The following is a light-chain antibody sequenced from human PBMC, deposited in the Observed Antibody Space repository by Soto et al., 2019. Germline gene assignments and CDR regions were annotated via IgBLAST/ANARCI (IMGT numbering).Light chain of an antibody. Sequence: QSVLTQPPSVSAAPGQKVTISCSGSSSNIGNNYVSWYQQLPGTAPKLLIYENNKRPSGIPDRFSGSKSGTSATLGITGLQTGVEADYYCGTWDSSLSAYVFRTGTKVTVL. CDR2: ENN. CDR1: SSNIGNNY. CDR3: GTWDSSLSAYV. V-gene: IGLV1-51*02. J-gene: IGLJ1*01.